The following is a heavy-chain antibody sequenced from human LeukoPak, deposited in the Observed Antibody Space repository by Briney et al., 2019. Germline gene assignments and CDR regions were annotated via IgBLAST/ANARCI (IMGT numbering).Heavy chain of an antibody. CDR1: GGTFSSYA. Sequence: SVKVSCKASGGTFSSYAISWVRQAPGQGLEWMGGIIPIFGTANYAQKFQGRVTITADESTSTAYMELSSLRSEDTAVYYCARYYYDSRTEYYYYYGMDVWGQGTTVTVSS. D-gene: IGHD3-22*01. CDR3: ARYYYDSRTEYYYYYGMDV. V-gene: IGHV1-69*13. J-gene: IGHJ6*02. CDR2: IIPIFGTA.